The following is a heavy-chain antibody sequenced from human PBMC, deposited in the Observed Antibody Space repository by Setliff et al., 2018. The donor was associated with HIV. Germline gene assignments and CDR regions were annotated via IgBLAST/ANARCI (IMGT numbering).Heavy chain of an antibody. CDR2: VYYSGST. D-gene: IGHD1-26*01. CDR1: GFTFNTYSMN. Sequence: PGGSLRLSCAASGFTFNTYSMNWVRQPPGKGPEWIGSVYYSGSTHYNPSLKSRVTISVDTSKNQFSLKLSSVTAADTAVYYCATHGAQWGQGTLVTVS. CDR3: ATHGAQ. J-gene: IGHJ4*02. V-gene: IGHV4-39*01.